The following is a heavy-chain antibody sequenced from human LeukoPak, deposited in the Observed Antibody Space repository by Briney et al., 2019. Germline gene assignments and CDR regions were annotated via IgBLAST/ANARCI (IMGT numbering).Heavy chain of an antibody. J-gene: IGHJ4*02. CDR3: ARRAGAAYFSDY. CDR1: GFTFSTYE. Sequence: PGGSLRLSCAASGFTFSTYEFNWVRLAPGKGLEWVAYISSTGNTIYYADSVKGRFTISRDKAASSLYLQMNSLGVEDTAVYYCARRAGAAYFSDYWGLGTLVTVSS. V-gene: IGHV3-48*03. CDR2: ISSTGNTI. D-gene: IGHD2/OR15-2a*01.